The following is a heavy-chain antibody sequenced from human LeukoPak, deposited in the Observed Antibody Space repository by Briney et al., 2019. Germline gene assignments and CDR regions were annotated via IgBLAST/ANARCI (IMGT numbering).Heavy chain of an antibody. Sequence: GGSLRLSRAASGFTVSSNYMSWVRQAPGEGLEWVSVIYSGGSTYYADSVKGRFTISRDNSKNTLYLQMNSLRAEDTAVYYCARESESYGSFVDYWGQGTLVTVSS. V-gene: IGHV3-53*01. J-gene: IGHJ4*02. D-gene: IGHD1-26*01. CDR3: ARESESYGSFVDY. CDR1: GFTVSSNY. CDR2: IYSGGST.